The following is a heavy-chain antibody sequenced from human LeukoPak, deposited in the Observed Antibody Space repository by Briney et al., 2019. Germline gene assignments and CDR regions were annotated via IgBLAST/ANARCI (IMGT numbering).Heavy chain of an antibody. D-gene: IGHD3-22*01. CDR3: ARDNPSYYYDSSDAFDI. CDR2: MIPIFGTA. Sequence: SVKVSCKASGGTFSSYAISWVRQAPGQGLEWMGRMIPIFGTANYAQKFQGRVTITTDESTSTAYMELSSLRSEDTAVYYCARDNPSYYYDSSDAFDIWGQGTMVTVSS. V-gene: IGHV1-69*05. CDR1: GGTFSSYA. J-gene: IGHJ3*02.